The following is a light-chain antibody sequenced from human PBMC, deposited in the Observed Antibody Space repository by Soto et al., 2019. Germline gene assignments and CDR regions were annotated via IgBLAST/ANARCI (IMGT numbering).Light chain of an antibody. J-gene: IGKJ1*01. CDR1: RSIINW. CDR3: QQYSDHWT. CDR2: KAS. V-gene: IGKV1-5*03. Sequence: IKLTQSPSTLSASVGDRVTITCRASRSIINWLAWYQQKSGKGPKLLIYKASNLQTGVPSRFSGSGYGTEFTLTISSLQPDDVATYYCQQYSDHWTFGQGTNVDIK.